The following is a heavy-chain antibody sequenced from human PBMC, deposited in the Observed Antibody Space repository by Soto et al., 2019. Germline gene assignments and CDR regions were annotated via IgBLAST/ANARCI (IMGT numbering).Heavy chain of an antibody. J-gene: IGHJ4*02. CDR3: ARRLNGYSHYVDY. CDR2: INAGNGNT. D-gene: IGHD5-18*01. CDR1: GYTFTSYA. Sequence: QVQLVQSGAEVKKPGASVKVSCKASGYTFTSYAMHWVRQAPGQRLEWMGWINAGNGNTKYSQKFQGRVTITRDTCASTVYMELRSLRSADTAVYDCARRLNGYSHYVDYVGQGTLVTVSS. V-gene: IGHV1-3*01.